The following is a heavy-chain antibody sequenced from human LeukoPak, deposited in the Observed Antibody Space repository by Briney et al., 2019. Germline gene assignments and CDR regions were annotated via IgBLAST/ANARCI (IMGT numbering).Heavy chain of an antibody. CDR3: ARDRPTGASRVFVVQ. D-gene: IGHD3-3*01. Sequence: GGSLRLPCAASGFTFSSFAMTWVRQAPGKGLEWVSSMSSGGTYIYYPDSVRGRFTISRDNAKNSLFLLMNNLRAEDTAVYYCARDRPTGASRVFVVQWGQGTLVTVSS. CDR2: MSSGGTYI. V-gene: IGHV3-21*01. CDR1: GFTFSSFA. J-gene: IGHJ4*02.